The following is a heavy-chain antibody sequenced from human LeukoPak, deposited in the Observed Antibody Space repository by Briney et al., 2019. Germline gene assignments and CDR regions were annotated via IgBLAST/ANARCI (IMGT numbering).Heavy chain of an antibody. D-gene: IGHD3-10*01. CDR3: ARVGSGWNNWFDP. V-gene: IGHV1-69*05. CDR2: IIPIFGTA. Sequence: ASVKVSCKASGGTFSSYAISWVRQAPGQGPEWMGGIIPIFGTANYAQKFQGRVTITTDESTSTAYMELSSLRSEDTAVYYCARVGSGWNNWFDPWGQGTLVTVSS. J-gene: IGHJ5*02. CDR1: GGTFSSYA.